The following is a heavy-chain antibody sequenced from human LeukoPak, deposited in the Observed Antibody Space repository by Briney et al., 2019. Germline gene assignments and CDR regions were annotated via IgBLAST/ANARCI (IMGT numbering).Heavy chain of an antibody. Sequence: GGSLRLSCEASGFSLSISGMNWVRQAPGKGLEWVSYISSSSDLMSYVASVKGRFTVSRDNAKNSLFLQMNSLRDEDTAVYYCARVLRGLNNLWDWGQGTLVTVSS. D-gene: IGHD3-10*01. J-gene: IGHJ4*02. V-gene: IGHV3-48*02. CDR1: GFSLSISG. CDR2: ISSSSDLM. CDR3: ARVLRGLNNLWD.